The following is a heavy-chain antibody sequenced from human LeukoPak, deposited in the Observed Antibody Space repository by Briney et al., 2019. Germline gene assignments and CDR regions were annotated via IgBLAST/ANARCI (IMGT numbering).Heavy chain of an antibody. CDR3: ARRISYYYGMDV. CDR2: IYSGGGT. D-gene: IGHD2-15*01. V-gene: IGHV3-53*05. Sequence: PGGSLRLSCAASGFTVSSSYMSWVRQAPGKGLEWVSVIYSGGGTYYADSVKGRFTISRDNSKNTLYLQMNSLRAEDTAVYYCARRISYYYGMDVWGQGTTVTVSS. CDR1: GFTVSSSY. J-gene: IGHJ6*02.